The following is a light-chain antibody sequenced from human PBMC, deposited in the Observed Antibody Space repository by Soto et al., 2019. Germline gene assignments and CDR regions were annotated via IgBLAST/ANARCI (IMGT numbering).Light chain of an antibody. V-gene: IGKV3-20*01. Sequence: EIVLTQSPGTLSLSPGERATLSCRASQSVSSSYLAWYQQKPGQAPRLLIYGASSRATGIPDRFSGSGSGATFTLPSSRLEPENFGVYSCQQYGSSPPYTFGQGTKLEIK. J-gene: IGKJ2*01. CDR1: QSVSSSY. CDR3: QQYGSSPPYT. CDR2: GAS.